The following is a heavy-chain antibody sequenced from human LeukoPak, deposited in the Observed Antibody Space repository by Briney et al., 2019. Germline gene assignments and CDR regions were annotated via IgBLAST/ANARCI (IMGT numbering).Heavy chain of an antibody. Sequence: GVSLRLSCAASGFTFSSYWMSWVRQAPGKGLEWVANIKQYGSEKYYVDSVKGRFTISRDNAKNALYLQMNSLRAEDTAVYYCARRSRNSGDDYWGQGTLVTVSS. D-gene: IGHD1-26*01. CDR2: IKQYGSEK. CDR1: GFTFSSYW. CDR3: ARRSRNSGDDY. V-gene: IGHV3-7*01. J-gene: IGHJ4*02.